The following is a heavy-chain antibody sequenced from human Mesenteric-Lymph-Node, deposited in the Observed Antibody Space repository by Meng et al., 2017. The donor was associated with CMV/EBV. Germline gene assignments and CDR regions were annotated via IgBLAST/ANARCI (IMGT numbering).Heavy chain of an antibody. CDR3: ARGFYYDFWSGYPAFEY. J-gene: IGHJ4*02. V-gene: IGHV3-11*04. CDR2: ISSSGSTI. Sequence: GRSLRLSCAASKFTFSDYYMTWIRQAPGKGLEWVAYISSSGSTIYYADSVRGRFTISRDNARNSLYLQMNNLRAEDTALYYCARGFYYDFWSGYPAFEYWGQGTLVTVSS. CDR1: KFTFSDYY. D-gene: IGHD3-3*01.